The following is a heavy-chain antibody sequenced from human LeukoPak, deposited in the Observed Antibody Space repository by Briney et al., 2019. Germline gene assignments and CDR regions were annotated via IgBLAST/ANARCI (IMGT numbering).Heavy chain of an antibody. CDR1: RDSVSIYY. CDR3: ARGSSRGYYYMDV. J-gene: IGHJ6*03. V-gene: IGHV4-59*02. D-gene: IGHD6-6*01. Sequence: SETLSLTCTVSRDSVSIYYYSWIRQPPGKGLEWIGYISYTGSAKYNPSLKSRVTISVDTSKNQFSLKLSSVTAADTAVYYCARGSSRGYYYMDVWGKGTTVTVSS. CDR2: ISYTGSA.